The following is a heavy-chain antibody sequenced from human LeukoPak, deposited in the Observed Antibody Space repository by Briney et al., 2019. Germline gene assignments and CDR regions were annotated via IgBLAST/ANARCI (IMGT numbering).Heavy chain of an antibody. CDR3: AKVSSSWYRGICDY. D-gene: IGHD6-13*01. Sequence: PGGSLRLSCAASGLTFSSYAMSWVRQAPGKGLEWVSAISGSGGSTYYADSVKGRFTISRDNSKNTLYLQMNSLRAEDTAVYYCAKVSSSWYRGICDYWGQGTLVTVSS. CDR1: GLTFSSYA. J-gene: IGHJ4*02. CDR2: ISGSGGST. V-gene: IGHV3-23*01.